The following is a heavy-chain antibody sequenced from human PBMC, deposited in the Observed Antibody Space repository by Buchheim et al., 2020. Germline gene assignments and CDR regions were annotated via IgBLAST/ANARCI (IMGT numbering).Heavy chain of an antibody. CDR3: ARHPGYCSGGSCYYYYYYMDV. V-gene: IGHV3-7*01. J-gene: IGHJ6*03. Sequence: EVQLVESGGGLVQPGGSLRLSCAASGFTFSRYWMSWVRQAPGKGLEWVANIKQDGSEKYCVDSVKGRFTISRDNAKNSLYLQMNSLRADDTAVYYCARHPGYCSGGSCYYYYYYMDVWGKGTT. CDR2: IKQDGSEK. D-gene: IGHD2-15*01. CDR1: GFTFSRYW.